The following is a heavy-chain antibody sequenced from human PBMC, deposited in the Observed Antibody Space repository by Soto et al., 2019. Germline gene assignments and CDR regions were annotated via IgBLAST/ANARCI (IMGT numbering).Heavy chain of an antibody. CDR2: IIPIFGTA. V-gene: IGHV1-69*13. Sequence: SVKVSCKASGVTFSSSAISWVRQAPGQGLEWMGGIIPIFGTANYAQKFQGRVTITADESTSTAYMELSSLRSEDTAVYYCARPTRYYYDSSGQSAWFDPWGQGTLVTVSS. CDR1: GVTFSSSA. J-gene: IGHJ5*02. D-gene: IGHD3-22*01. CDR3: ARPTRYYYDSSGQSAWFDP.